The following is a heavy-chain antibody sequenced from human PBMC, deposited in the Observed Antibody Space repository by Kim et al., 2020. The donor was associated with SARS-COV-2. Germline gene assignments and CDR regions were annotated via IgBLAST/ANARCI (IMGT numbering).Heavy chain of an antibody. V-gene: IGHV3-30*02. D-gene: IGHD1-20*01. Sequence: ATSGEDRLTSSRDNSKNTLYLQMTSLRAEDTAVYYCAQDRRRITGTIFDYWGQGTLVTVSS. J-gene: IGHJ4*02. CDR3: AQDRRRITGTIFDY.